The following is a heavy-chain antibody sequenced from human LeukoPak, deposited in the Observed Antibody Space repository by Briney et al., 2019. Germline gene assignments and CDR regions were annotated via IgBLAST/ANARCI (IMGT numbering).Heavy chain of an antibody. Sequence: PPETLSLTCTVSGGSISSYYWSWIRQPPGKGLEWIGYIYYSGSTNYNPSLKSRVTISVDTSKNQFSLKLSSVTAADPAVYYCARVRCSGGSCYSGFDYWGQGTLVTVSS. V-gene: IGHV4-59*01. CDR2: IYYSGST. CDR1: GGSISSYY. J-gene: IGHJ4*02. D-gene: IGHD2-15*01. CDR3: ARVRCSGGSCYSGFDY.